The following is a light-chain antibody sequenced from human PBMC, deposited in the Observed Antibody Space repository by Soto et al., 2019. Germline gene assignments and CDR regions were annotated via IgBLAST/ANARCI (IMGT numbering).Light chain of an antibody. Sequence: SYELTQPPSGSVAPGKTARITCGGNNIGSKSVHWYQQKPGQAPVLVVYYDSDRPSGIPERFSGSNSGNTATLTISRVEAGDEADYYCQVWDSSIDHLGVFGGGTKLTVL. J-gene: IGLJ3*02. CDR3: QVWDSSIDHLGV. CDR1: NIGSKS. CDR2: YDS. V-gene: IGLV3-21*04.